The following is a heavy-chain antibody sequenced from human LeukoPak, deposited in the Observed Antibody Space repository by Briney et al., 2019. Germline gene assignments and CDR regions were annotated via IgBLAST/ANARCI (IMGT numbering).Heavy chain of an antibody. D-gene: IGHD3-16*01. CDR2: INHSGST. CDR3: ARGVIWGSPDY. V-gene: IGHV4-34*01. CDR1: GGSFSGYY. J-gene: IGHJ4*02. Sequence: SETLCLTCAVYGGSFSGYYWSWIRQPPGKGLEWIGEINHSGSTNYNPALKSRVTISGDTSKNQFSLKLSSVTAADTAVYYCARGVIWGSPDYWGQGTLVTVSS.